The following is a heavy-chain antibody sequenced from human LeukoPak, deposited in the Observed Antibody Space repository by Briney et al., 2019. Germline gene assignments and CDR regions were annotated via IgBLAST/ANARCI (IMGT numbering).Heavy chain of an antibody. D-gene: IGHD3-3*01. CDR2: IKQDGSEK. J-gene: IGHJ4*02. CDR1: GFTFSSYW. V-gene: IGHV3-7*01. CDR3: ARKLYDFWSGYLV. Sequence: GGSLRLSCAASGFTFSSYWMSWVRQAPGKGREGVANIKQDGSEKYYVDSVKGRFTISRDNAKNSLYLQMNSLRAEDTAVYYCARKLYDFWSGYLVWGQGTLVTVSS.